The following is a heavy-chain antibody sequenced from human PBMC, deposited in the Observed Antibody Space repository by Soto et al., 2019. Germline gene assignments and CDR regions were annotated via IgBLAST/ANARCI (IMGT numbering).Heavy chain of an antibody. CDR1: GLTFSSYG. Sequence: GGSLRLSCAASGLTFSSYGMHWVRQAPGKGLEWVAHISYDGSNEHYVDSVKGRFTISRDNSKNSLYLQMNSLRAEDTAVYYCARHPERIAQIGWFDPWGQGTLVTVSS. V-gene: IGHV3-30*03. J-gene: IGHJ5*02. CDR3: ARHPERIAQIGWFDP. CDR2: ISYDGSNE. D-gene: IGHD6-13*01.